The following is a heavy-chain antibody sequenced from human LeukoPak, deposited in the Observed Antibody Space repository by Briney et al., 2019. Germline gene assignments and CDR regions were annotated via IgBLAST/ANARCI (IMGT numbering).Heavy chain of an antibody. Sequence: ASVKVSCKASGYTFTGYYMHWVRQAPGQGLEWMGRINPNSGGTNYAQKFQGRVTMTRDTSISTAYMELSRLRSDDTAVYYCARGHYDILTGYYSFDYWGKGTLVTVSS. CDR2: INPNSGGT. J-gene: IGHJ4*02. CDR3: ARGHYDILTGYYSFDY. D-gene: IGHD3-9*01. V-gene: IGHV1-2*06. CDR1: GYTFTGYY.